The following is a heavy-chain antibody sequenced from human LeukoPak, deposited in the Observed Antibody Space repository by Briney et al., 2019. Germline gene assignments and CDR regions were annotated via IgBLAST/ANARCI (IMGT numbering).Heavy chain of an antibody. Sequence: PGGSLRLSCAASGFTFSSYAMHWVRQAPGKGLEYVSAISSNGGSTYYANSVKGRFTISRDNSKNTLYLQMGSLRAEDMAVYYCARGGLAWIQLWFQPYFDYWGQGTLVTVSS. CDR1: GFTFSSYA. V-gene: IGHV3-64*01. D-gene: IGHD5-18*01. CDR2: ISSNGGST. J-gene: IGHJ4*02. CDR3: ARGGLAWIQLWFQPYFDY.